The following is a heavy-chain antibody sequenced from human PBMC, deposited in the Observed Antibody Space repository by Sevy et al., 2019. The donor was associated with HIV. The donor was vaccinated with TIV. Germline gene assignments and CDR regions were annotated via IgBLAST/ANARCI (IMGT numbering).Heavy chain of an antibody. V-gene: IGHV4-61*01. CDR2: IYYSGST. CDR3: ARTHIAAAGREIVPGV. CDR1: GGSVSSGSYY. Sequence: SETLSLTCTVSGGSVSSGSYYWSWIRQPPGKGLEWIGYIYYSGSTNYNPSLKSRVTISVDTSKNQFSLKLSSVTAADTAVYYCARTHIAAAGREIVPGVWGQGTTVTVSS. J-gene: IGHJ6*02. D-gene: IGHD6-13*01.